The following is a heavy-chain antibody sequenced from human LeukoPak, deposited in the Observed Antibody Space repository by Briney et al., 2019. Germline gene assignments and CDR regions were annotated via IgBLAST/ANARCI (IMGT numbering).Heavy chain of an antibody. CDR3: AKDSCSSTSCYPNWFDP. V-gene: IGHV3-23*01. CDR1: GFTFSSYA. Sequence: GGSLRLSCAASGFTFSSYAMSWVRQAPGKGLEWVSAISSSGGRTYYANSVKGRFTISRDNSKNTLFLQMNSLRAEDTAVYYCAKDSCSSTSCYPNWFDPWGQGTLVTVSS. J-gene: IGHJ5*02. D-gene: IGHD2-2*01. CDR2: ISSSGGRT.